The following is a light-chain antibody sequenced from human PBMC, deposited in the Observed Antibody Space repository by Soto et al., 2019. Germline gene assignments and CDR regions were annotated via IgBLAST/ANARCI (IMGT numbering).Light chain of an antibody. CDR3: QSYDSSLSVV. V-gene: IGLV1-40*01. J-gene: IGLJ2*01. CDR2: XXX. Sequence: QSVLTQPPSVSGAPGQRVTISCTGSSSNIGAGYDVHWYQQLPGTAPKLLIYXXXNXXXXXXXXFSGSKSGTSASLAITGXXXXXXXDYYCQSYDSSLSVVFGGGTKLTVL. CDR1: SSNIGAGYD.